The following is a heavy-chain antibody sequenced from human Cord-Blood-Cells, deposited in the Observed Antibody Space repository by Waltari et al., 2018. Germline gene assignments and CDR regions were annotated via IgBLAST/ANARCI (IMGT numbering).Heavy chain of an antibody. D-gene: IGHD6-13*01. Sequence: QVQLQQWGAELLNPSETLSLPCAVYGGSFSGYYWSWIRQPPGKGLEWIGEINHSGSTNYNPSLKSRVTISVDTSKNQFSLKLSSVTAADTAVYYCARGEAAGFDYWGQGTLVTVSS. CDR1: GGSFSGYY. CDR2: INHSGST. J-gene: IGHJ4*02. V-gene: IGHV4-34*01. CDR3: ARGEAAGFDY.